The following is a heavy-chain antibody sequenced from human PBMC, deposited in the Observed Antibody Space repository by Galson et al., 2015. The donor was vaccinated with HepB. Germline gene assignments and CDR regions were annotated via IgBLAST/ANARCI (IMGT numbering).Heavy chain of an antibody. CDR2: ISGSGGST. V-gene: IGHV3-23*01. Sequence: SLRLSCAASGFTFSSYAMSWVRQAPGKGLEWVSAISGSGGSTYYTDSVKGRFTISRDNSKNTLYLQMYSLRTEDTAVYYCAKVPPSGNYYFDYWGQGTLVTVSS. D-gene: IGHD3-10*01. CDR1: GFTFSSYA. J-gene: IGHJ4*02. CDR3: AKVPPSGNYYFDY.